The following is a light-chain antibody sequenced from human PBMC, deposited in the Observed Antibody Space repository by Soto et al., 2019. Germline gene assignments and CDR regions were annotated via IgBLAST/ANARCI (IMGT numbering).Light chain of an antibody. CDR2: DAS. CDR1: QSVSSY. V-gene: IGKV3-11*01. J-gene: IGKJ3*01. Sequence: EIVLTQSPATLSLSPGERATLSCRASQSVSSYLAWYQQKPGQAPRLLIYDASNRATGIPARFSGSGSGTDFTVTISRLEPEDFAVYYCQQRSNWGFTFGPGTKVDIK. CDR3: QQRSNWGFT.